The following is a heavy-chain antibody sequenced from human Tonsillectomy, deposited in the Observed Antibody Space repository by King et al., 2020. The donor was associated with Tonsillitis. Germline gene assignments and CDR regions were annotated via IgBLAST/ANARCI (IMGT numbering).Heavy chain of an antibody. CDR1: GFTFSNAW. J-gene: IGHJ3*01. CDR3: NTFGSITGTGGAFQL. CDR2: IKSKVDGGTI. Sequence: VQLVESGGGLVKPGGSLRLSCAASGFTFSNAWMNWVRQAPGKGLEWVGRIKSKVDGGTIDYAAPVKGRFTISRDDAKTTLYLQMNSLKTEDTAKYWCNTFGSITGTGGAFQLWGQGTMVTVSS. V-gene: IGHV3-15*01. D-gene: IGHD1/OR15-1a*01.